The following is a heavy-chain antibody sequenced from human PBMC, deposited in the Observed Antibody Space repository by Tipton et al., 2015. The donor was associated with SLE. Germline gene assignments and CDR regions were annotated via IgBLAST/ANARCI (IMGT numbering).Heavy chain of an antibody. V-gene: IGHV4-39*07. CDR3: ARVRTEDIVSTKCNWFDP. CDR1: AVSVSSSNYY. Sequence: TLSLTCNVSAVSVSSSNYYWGWIRQPPGKGLEWIGSIYYSGSTHYNPSLKRRVTISVDMSKNQVSLKMSSVTAADTAIYYCARVRTEDIVSTKCNWFDPWGQGTLVTVSS. D-gene: IGHD5/OR15-5a*01. J-gene: IGHJ5*02. CDR2: IYYSGST.